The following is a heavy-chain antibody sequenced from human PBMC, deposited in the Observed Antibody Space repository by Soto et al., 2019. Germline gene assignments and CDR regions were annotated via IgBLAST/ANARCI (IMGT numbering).Heavy chain of an antibody. V-gene: IGHV1-18*01. CDR2: ISAYNGNT. CDR3: ARDHYYDSRLYYSYFDY. D-gene: IGHD3-22*01. CDR1: GYTFTSYG. J-gene: IGHJ4*02. Sequence: ASVKVSCKASGYTFTSYGISWVRQAPGQGLEWMGWISAYNGNTNYAQKLQGRVTMTTDTSTSTAYMELRSLRSDDTAVYYCARDHYYDSRLYYSYFDYWGQGTLVTVSS.